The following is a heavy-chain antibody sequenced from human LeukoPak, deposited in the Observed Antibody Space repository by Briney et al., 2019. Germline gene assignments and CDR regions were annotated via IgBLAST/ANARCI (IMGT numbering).Heavy chain of an antibody. CDR2: INGGGDGT. Sequence: GVSLTLSCAASGLTFSTYVMNWLRQAPGMGLEWGSTINGGGDGTYYAVSVRGRITVSRDNSRNTLYLQMNFLGVEDTAVYYCANSEFYVSGKYAGLDNWGQGTLVTVSS. J-gene: IGHJ4*02. V-gene: IGHV3-23*01. CDR1: GLTFSTYV. D-gene: IGHD3-10*01. CDR3: ANSEFYVSGKYAGLDN.